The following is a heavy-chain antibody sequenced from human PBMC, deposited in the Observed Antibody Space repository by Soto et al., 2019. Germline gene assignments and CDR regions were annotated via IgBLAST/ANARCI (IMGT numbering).Heavy chain of an antibody. V-gene: IGHV3-53*04. CDR1: GFTVSSNY. Sequence: EVRLVESGGGLVQPGGSLRLSCAASGFTVSSNYMTWVRQAPGKGLEWVSLAYSGGATHYAASVKGRFTISTHSSQNTLFLQMNSLRTEDTATYYCVRGRYGSEIHWGQGTKVTVSS. CDR2: AYSGGAT. CDR3: VRGRYGSEIH. D-gene: IGHD3-10*01. J-gene: IGHJ4*02.